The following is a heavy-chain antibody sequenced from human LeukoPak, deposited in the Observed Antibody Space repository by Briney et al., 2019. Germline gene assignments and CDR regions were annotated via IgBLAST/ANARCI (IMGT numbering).Heavy chain of an antibody. CDR3: ARDGYGNNYMDV. Sequence: GGSLRLSCAASGFTVSSNFMSWVRQAPGKGPEWVSIIYSGGTTYYADSVKGRFTISRDNSKNTLYLQMNSLRAEDTAVYYCARDGYGNNYMDVWGKGTTVTVSS. CDR1: GFTVSSNF. J-gene: IGHJ6*03. V-gene: IGHV3-53*01. D-gene: IGHD1/OR15-1a*01. CDR2: IYSGGTT.